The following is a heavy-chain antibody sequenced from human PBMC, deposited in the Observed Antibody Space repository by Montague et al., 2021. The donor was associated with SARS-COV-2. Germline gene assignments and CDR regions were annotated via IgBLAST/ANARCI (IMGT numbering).Heavy chain of an antibody. V-gene: IGHV4-59*08. CDR3: AGRYRCAMEV. Sequence: ETLSLTCSVSGGSISGYYWSWIRQPPGKGLEWIGYIYYSGSINYNPSLKSRLTISVDTSKNQFSLKLSSVTAADTAVYYCAGRYRCAMEVWGQGTTVTVSS. D-gene: IGHD5-12*01. CDR1: GGSISGYY. J-gene: IGHJ6*02. CDR2: IYYSGSI.